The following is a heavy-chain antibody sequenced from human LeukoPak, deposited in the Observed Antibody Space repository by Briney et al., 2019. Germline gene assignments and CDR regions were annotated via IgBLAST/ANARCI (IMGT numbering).Heavy chain of an antibody. D-gene: IGHD6-19*01. CDR3: ARFAVLRRLAVNGQFGLDY. CDR2: TSSSDAGT. J-gene: IGHJ4*02. V-gene: IGHV3-23*01. CDR1: GFTLSSYA. Sequence: SGGSLRLSCAASGFTLSSYAMSWVRQAPGKGLEWVSATSSSDAGTYYADSVRGRFTISRDNSKNTLNLQMNSLRAEDTAVYYCARFAVLRRLAVNGQFGLDYWGQGTRVTVSS.